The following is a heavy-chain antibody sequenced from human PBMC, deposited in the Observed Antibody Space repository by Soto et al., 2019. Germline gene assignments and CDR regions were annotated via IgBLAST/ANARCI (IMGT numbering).Heavy chain of an antibody. CDR2: ITPSFGSP. D-gene: IGHD5-18*01. V-gene: IGHV1-69*01. CDR3: ATYFTAVAYFEN. J-gene: IGHJ4*02. CDR1: GDTLSYSA. Sequence: QVQLVQSGAEVRKPGSSVRISCTASGDTLSYSAIGWLRQAPGQGLEWMGGITPSFGSPVYARKFQGRVTIDADHMILNNLRSEDTAMYFCATYFTAVAYFENWGQGTLVTVSS.